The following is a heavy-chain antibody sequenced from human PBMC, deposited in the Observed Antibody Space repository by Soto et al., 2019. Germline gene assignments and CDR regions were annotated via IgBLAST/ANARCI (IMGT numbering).Heavy chain of an antibody. D-gene: IGHD5-12*01. CDR1: GYNFNTYW. J-gene: IGHJ4*02. V-gene: IGHV5-51*01. CDR3: ATSTVSYVDIVSSTTRGYFDH. CDR2: IYPGDSDT. Sequence: GESLKISCEGSGYNFNTYWIGWVRQMPGKGLEWMALIYPGDSDTRYSPSFEGQVILSVDRSISTAYLQWSSLKASDTAIYYCATSTVSYVDIVSSTTRGYFDHWGQGTLVTVSS.